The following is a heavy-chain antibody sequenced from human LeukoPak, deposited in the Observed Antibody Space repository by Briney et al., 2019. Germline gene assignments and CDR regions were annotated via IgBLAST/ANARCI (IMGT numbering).Heavy chain of an antibody. J-gene: IGHJ6*03. CDR1: GGSISSNY. Sequence: PSETLSLTCTVSGGSISSNYWSWIRQPPGKGLEWIGYISYSGSTNCNPSLKSRVTISVDTSKNQFSLKLSSVTAADTAVYYCARGEWELGYYMDAWGKGTTVTISS. CDR2: ISYSGST. D-gene: IGHD1-26*01. V-gene: IGHV4-59*01. CDR3: ARGEWELGYYMDA.